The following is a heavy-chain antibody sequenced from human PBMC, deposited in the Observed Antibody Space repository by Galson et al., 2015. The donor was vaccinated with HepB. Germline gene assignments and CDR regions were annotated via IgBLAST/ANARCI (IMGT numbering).Heavy chain of an antibody. CDR1: GGSISSGSYY. Sequence: TLSLTCTVSGGSISSGSYYWSWIRQPAGKGLEWIGRIYTSGSTNYNPSLKSRVTISVDTSKNQFSLKLSSVTAADTAVYYCARSGHYYDSSGYLDYWGQGTLVTVSS. J-gene: IGHJ4*02. CDR2: IYTSGST. CDR3: ARSGHYYDSSGYLDY. D-gene: IGHD3-22*01. V-gene: IGHV4-61*02.